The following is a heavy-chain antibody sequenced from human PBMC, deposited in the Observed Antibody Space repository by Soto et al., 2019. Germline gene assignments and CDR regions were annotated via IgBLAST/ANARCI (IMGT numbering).Heavy chain of an antibody. D-gene: IGHD4-17*01. Sequence: SVKVSCKASGGTFSSYAISWVRQAPGQGLEWMGGIIPIFGTANYAQKFQGRVTITADESTSTAYMELSSLRSEDTAVYYCARVADYGDYVSAFDIWGQGTMVTVSS. V-gene: IGHV1-69*13. J-gene: IGHJ3*02. CDR2: IIPIFGTA. CDR1: GGTFSSYA. CDR3: ARVADYGDYVSAFDI.